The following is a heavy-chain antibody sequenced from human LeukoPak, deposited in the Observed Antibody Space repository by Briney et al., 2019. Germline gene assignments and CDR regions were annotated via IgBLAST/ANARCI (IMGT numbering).Heavy chain of an antibody. V-gene: IGHV1-69*02. CDR3: ASSSGGEAGIDY. Sequence: SVKVSCKASGGTFSSYTISWVRQAPGQGLEWMGNIIPILGIANYAQKFQGRVTITADKSTSTAYMELSSLRSEDTAVYYCASSSGGEAGIDYWGQGTLVTVSS. J-gene: IGHJ4*02. D-gene: IGHD2-15*01. CDR2: IIPILGIA. CDR1: GGTFSSYT.